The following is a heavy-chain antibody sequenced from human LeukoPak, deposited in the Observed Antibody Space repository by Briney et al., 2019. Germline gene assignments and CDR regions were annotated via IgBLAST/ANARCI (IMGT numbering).Heavy chain of an antibody. CDR1: GFTFSSYS. CDR2: ISSSSSYI. Sequence: GGSLRLSCAASGFTFSSYSMNWVRQAPGKGLEWVSSISSSSSYIYYADSVKGRFTISRDNAKNSLYLKMNSLRAEDTAVYYCAREGTGYCSSTSCIRGYFDYWGQGTLVTVSS. J-gene: IGHJ4*02. CDR3: AREGTGYCSSTSCIRGYFDY. D-gene: IGHD2-2*01. V-gene: IGHV3-21*01.